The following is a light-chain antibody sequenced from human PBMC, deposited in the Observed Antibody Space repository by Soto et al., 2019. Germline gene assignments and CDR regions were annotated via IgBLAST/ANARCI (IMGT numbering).Light chain of an antibody. CDR2: GAF. CDR1: QTVNTNY. CDR3: QLYGDSRWT. J-gene: IGKJ1*01. Sequence: EVVLTQSPGTLSLSPGDGATLSCRASQTVNTNYLIWYQHRPGQAHSLLIYGAFSRAPGIPDRLRGSGSGTDFTLTISRLEPEDFAVYYCQLYGDSRWTFGQGTK. V-gene: IGKV3-20*01.